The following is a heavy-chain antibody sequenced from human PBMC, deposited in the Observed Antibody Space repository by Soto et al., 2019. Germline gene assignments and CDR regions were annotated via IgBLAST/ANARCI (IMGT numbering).Heavy chain of an antibody. D-gene: IGHD4-17*01. Sequence: SVKVSCKASGGTFSSYAMSWVRRAPVQGLEWMGWISPIIGTTNYAQKFQGRVTLTRDASTTTAHMELSGLRSDDSAMYYFARDGQYGGYGYYFDFWGPGTLVTVSS. V-gene: IGHV1-69*05. J-gene: IGHJ4*02. CDR3: ARDGQYGGYGYYFDF. CDR2: ISPIIGTT. CDR1: GGTFSSYA.